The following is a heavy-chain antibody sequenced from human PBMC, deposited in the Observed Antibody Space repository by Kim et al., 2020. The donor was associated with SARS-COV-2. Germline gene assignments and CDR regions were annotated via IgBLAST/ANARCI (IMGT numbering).Heavy chain of an antibody. Sequence: SETLSLTCTVSGGSISSYYWSWIRQPPGKGLEWIGYIYYSGSTNYNPSLKSRVTISVDTSKNQFSLKLSSVTAADTAVYYCARCRRSVSSSSWYGDGFDPWGQGTLVTVSS. J-gene: IGHJ5*02. CDR2: IYYSGST. CDR3: ARCRRSVSSSSWYGDGFDP. D-gene: IGHD6-13*01. V-gene: IGHV4-59*08. CDR1: GGSISSYY.